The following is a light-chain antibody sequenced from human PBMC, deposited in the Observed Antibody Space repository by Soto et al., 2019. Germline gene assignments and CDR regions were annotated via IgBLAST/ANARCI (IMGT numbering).Light chain of an antibody. CDR1: SSDFGGYNY. Sequence: QSVLTQPPSASGYPGQSVTISCTGTSSDFGGYNYVSWYQQHPGKAPKLVIYEVTKRPSGVPDRFSGSKSGNTASLTVSGLQAEDEADYYCSSYVGSMVFGGGTKLTVL. J-gene: IGLJ2*01. CDR2: EVT. CDR3: SSYVGSMV. V-gene: IGLV2-8*01.